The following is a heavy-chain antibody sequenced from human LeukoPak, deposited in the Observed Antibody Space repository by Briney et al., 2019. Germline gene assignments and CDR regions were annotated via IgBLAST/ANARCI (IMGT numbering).Heavy chain of an antibody. CDR1: GYTFTNYA. J-gene: IGHJ4*02. Sequence: ASVKVSCKASGYTFTNYAMNWVRQAPGQGLEWMGGINTNTGNPTYAQGFTGRFVFSLDTSVSTVYLQISSLKAEDTAVYSCARAIDWEDGSYLYYFDYWGQGTLVTVSS. CDR2: INTNTGNP. D-gene: IGHD1-26*01. V-gene: IGHV7-4-1*02. CDR3: ARAIDWEDGSYLYYFDY.